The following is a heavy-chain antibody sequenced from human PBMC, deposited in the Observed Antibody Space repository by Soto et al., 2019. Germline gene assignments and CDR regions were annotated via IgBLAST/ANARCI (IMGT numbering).Heavy chain of an antibody. CDR2: ISGSGGST. CDR1: GFTFNNYA. J-gene: IGHJ6*02. CDR3: ANPHCSGGSCYYYYGMDV. D-gene: IGHD2-15*01. Sequence: GGSLRLSCAASGFTFNNYAMNWVRQAPGKGLEWVSTISGSGGSTYYADSVKGRFTISRDNSKNTLYLQMNSLRVEDTAVYYCANPHCSGGSCYYYYGMDVWGQGTTVTVSS. V-gene: IGHV3-23*01.